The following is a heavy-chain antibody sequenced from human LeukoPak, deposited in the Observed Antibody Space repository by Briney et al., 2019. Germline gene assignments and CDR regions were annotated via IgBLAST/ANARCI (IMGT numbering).Heavy chain of an antibody. Sequence: GGSLRLSCAASGFTFSSYSMNWVRQAPGKGLEWVSSISSSSSYIYYADSVKGRFTISRDNAKNSLYLQINSLRAEDTAVYYCARGDYYGSGTPGYCGQGTLVTVSS. CDR2: ISSSSSYI. CDR1: GFTFSSYS. J-gene: IGHJ4*02. V-gene: IGHV3-21*01. D-gene: IGHD3-10*01. CDR3: ARGDYYGSGTPGY.